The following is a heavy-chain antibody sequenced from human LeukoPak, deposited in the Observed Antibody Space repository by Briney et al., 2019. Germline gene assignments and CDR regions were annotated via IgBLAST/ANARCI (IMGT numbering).Heavy chain of an antibody. CDR3: ARNLAQSELRYFDWLLPYDAFDI. V-gene: IGHV4-59*08. Sequence: ASETLSLTCTVSGGSISSYYWSWIRQPPGKGLEWIGYIYYSGSTNYNPSLKSRVTISVDTSKNQFSLKLSSVTAADTAVYYCARNLAQSELRYFDWLLPYDAFDIWGQGTMVTVSS. CDR2: IYYSGST. J-gene: IGHJ3*02. D-gene: IGHD3-9*01. CDR1: GGSISSYY.